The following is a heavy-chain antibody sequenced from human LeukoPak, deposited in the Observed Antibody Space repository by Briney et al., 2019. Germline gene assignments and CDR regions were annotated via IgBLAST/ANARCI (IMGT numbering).Heavy chain of an antibody. CDR3: ARGERVGKYCSSTSCYIFGSGP. D-gene: IGHD2-2*02. J-gene: IGHJ5*02. CDR1: GYSFTDYG. V-gene: IGHV1-2*02. CDR2: INPNSGGT. Sequence: GASVKVSCKASGYSFTDYGMNWVRQAPGQGLEWMGWINPNSGGTNYAQKFQGRVTMTRDTSISTAYMELSRLRSDDTAVYYCARGERVGKYCSSTSCYIFGSGPWGQGTLVTVSS.